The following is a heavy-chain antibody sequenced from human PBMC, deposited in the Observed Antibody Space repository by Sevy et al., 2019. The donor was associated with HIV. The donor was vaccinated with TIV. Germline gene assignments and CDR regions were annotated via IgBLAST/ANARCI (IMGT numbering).Heavy chain of an antibody. D-gene: IGHD1-1*01. J-gene: IGHJ3*02. CDR1: GFTFSSYA. CDR3: ARDLYKRPPGGFDI. CDR2: ISYDGSNK. V-gene: IGHV3-30-3*01. Sequence: GGSLRLSCAASGFTFSSYAMHWVRQAPGKWLEWVAVISYDGSNKYYSDSVKGRFTISRDNSKNTLYLQMNSLRAEDTAVYYCARDLYKRPPGGFDIWGQGTMVTVSS.